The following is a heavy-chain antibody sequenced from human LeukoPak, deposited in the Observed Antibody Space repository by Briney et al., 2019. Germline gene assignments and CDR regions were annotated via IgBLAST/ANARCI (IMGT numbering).Heavy chain of an antibody. V-gene: IGHV1-8*01. Sequence: ASVKVSCKTSGYTFTSYDINWVRQATGQGLEWMGWMNPNSGNTGYAQKFQGRVTMTRNTSINTAYMELSSLRSEDTAVYYCARGPGYSSGWSTGMPKGWFDPCGQGTLVTVSS. CDR3: ARGPGYSSGWSTGMPKGWFDP. D-gene: IGHD6-19*01. CDR1: GYTFTSYD. J-gene: IGHJ5*02. CDR2: MNPNSGNT.